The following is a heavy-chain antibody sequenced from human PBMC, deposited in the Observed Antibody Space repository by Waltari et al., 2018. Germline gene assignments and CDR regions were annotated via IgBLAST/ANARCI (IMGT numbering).Heavy chain of an antibody. CDR1: GYTFTSYD. CDR3: ARGRELRYFIWRGRRNYWFDP. D-gene: IGHD3-9*01. J-gene: IGHJ5*02. CDR2: MNPNSGNT. Sequence: QVQLVQSGAEVKKPGASVKVSCKASGYTFTSYDINWVRQATGQGLEWMGWMNPNSGNTGYAQKCQGRVTRTRNTSISTAYMELSSLRSEDTAVYYCARGRELRYFIWRGRRNYWFDPWGQGTLVTVSS. V-gene: IGHV1-8*01.